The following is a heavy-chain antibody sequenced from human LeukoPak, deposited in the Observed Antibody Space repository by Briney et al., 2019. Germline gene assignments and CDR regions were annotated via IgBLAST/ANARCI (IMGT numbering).Heavy chain of an antibody. J-gene: IGHJ4*02. Sequence: SETLSLTCTVSGGSISSGSYYWSWIRQPAGKGLEWIGRIYTSGSANYNPSLKSRVTISVDTSKNQFSLKLSSVTAADTAVYYCARGGPTVTTRWAFDYWGQGTLVTVSS. CDR3: ARGGPTVTTRWAFDY. V-gene: IGHV4-61*02. D-gene: IGHD4-17*01. CDR1: GGSISSGSYY. CDR2: IYTSGSA.